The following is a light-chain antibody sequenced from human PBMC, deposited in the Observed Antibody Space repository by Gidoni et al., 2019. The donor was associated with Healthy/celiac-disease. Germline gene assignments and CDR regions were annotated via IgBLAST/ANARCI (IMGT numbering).Light chain of an antibody. V-gene: IGLV2-23*02. CDR2: EVS. CDR1: SSDVGSYNL. CDR3: CSYAGSSTFVV. Sequence: QSALTQTASVSGSPGQSSTIPCTATSSDVGSYNLVSWYQQHPGKAPNLMIYEVSKRPSGVSNRFSGAKSGNTASMTISGLQAEDEADYYCCSYAGSSTFVVFGGGTKLTVL. J-gene: IGLJ2*01.